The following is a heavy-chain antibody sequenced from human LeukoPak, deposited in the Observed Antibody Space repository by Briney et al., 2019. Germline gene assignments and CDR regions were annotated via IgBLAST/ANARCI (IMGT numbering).Heavy chain of an antibody. J-gene: IGHJ4*02. CDR1: GFTFSSYA. CDR2: ISGSGGST. CDR3: AKPLYSYGYLFDY. V-gene: IGHV3-23*01. Sequence: GGSLRLSCAASGFTFSSYAMSWVRQAPGKGLEWVSAISGSGGSTYYADFVKGRFTISRDNSKNTLYLQMNSVRAEDTAVYYCAKPLYSYGYLFDYWGQETLVTVSS. D-gene: IGHD5-18*01.